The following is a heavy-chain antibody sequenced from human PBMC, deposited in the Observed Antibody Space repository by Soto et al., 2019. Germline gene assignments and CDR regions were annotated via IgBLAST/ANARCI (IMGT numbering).Heavy chain of an antibody. Sequence: EVQLLESGGGLVQPGGSLRLSCAASGFTFSSYAMSWVRQAPGKGLEWVSAISGSGGSTYYADSVKGRFTISRDNSKHTLYLQMNSLRAEDTAVYYCAMGATYYYDSSGHDAFDIWGQGTMVTVSS. D-gene: IGHD3-22*01. J-gene: IGHJ3*02. CDR3: AMGATYYYDSSGHDAFDI. CDR2: ISGSGGST. V-gene: IGHV3-23*01. CDR1: GFTFSSYA.